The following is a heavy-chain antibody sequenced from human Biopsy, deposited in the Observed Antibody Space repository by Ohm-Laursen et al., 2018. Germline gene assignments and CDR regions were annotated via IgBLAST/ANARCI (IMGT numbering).Heavy chain of an antibody. V-gene: IGHV4-34*01. D-gene: IGHD3-10*01. Sequence: SETLSLTCAVNGGAFSGYYWSWIRPTPGEGLGGVGEIKQSGSTHYKPSLDSRVAISADTSKNQFSLNLYSVTAADTAVYFCARGLPRIAPMVRGRRTWFDPWGQGTLVTVSS. J-gene: IGHJ5*02. CDR1: GGAFSGYY. CDR2: IKQSGST. CDR3: ARGLPRIAPMVRGRRTWFDP.